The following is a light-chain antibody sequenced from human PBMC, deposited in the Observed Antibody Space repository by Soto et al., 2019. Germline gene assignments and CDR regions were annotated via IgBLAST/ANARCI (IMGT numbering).Light chain of an antibody. CDR2: WAS. CDR1: RTLFYPSNNKTY. J-gene: IGKJ2*01. V-gene: IGKV4-1*01. CDR3: QQYYNTPYT. Sequence: DIVMTQSPDSLAVSLGERATINCKSNRTLFYPSNNKTYLAWYQQKAGQPPKLLIYWASMRESGVPDRFSGSGSGTDFTLTISSMQAEDVAFFYCQQYYNTPYTFGQGTKVAIK.